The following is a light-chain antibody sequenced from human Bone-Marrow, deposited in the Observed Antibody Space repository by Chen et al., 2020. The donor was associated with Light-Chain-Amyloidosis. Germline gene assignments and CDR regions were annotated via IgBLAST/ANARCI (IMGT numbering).Light chain of an antibody. V-gene: IGLV3-25*03. CDR2: RDT. CDR3: QSADSSGTYEVI. CDR1: DLPTKY. Sequence: SYELTQPPSVSVSPGQTARITCSGDDLPTKYAYWYQQKPGQAPVLVIHRDTERPSGISERFSGSHSGDTATLTISGGQAEDEADYHCQSADSSGTYEVIFGGGTKLTVL. J-gene: IGLJ2*01.